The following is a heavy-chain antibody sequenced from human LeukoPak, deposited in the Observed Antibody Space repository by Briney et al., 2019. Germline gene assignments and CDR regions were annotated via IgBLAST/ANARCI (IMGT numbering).Heavy chain of an antibody. CDR3: AKGGSGYFADL. CDR1: GFTFSSYA. V-gene: IGHV3-23*01. D-gene: IGHD3-22*01. J-gene: IGHJ5*02. CDR2: ISGSGGST. Sequence: PGGSLRLSCAASGFTFSSYAMSWVRQAPGKGLEWVSAISGSGGSTYYADSVKGRFTISRDNSENTLYLQMNGLRAEDTALYYCAKGGSGYFADLWGQGTLVTVSS.